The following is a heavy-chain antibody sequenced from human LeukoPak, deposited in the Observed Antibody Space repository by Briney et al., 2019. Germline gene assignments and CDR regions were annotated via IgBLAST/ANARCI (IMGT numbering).Heavy chain of an antibody. J-gene: IGHJ4*02. Sequence: GGSLRLSCAASGFTFSSYARSWVRQARGKGVEWVSAISGSGGSTYYADSVKGRFTISRDNSKNTLYLQMNSLRAEDTAVYYCAKVLSVTTLGYWGQGTLVTVSS. CDR1: GFTFSSYA. CDR2: ISGSGGST. CDR3: AKVLSVTTLGY. V-gene: IGHV3-23*01. D-gene: IGHD4-17*01.